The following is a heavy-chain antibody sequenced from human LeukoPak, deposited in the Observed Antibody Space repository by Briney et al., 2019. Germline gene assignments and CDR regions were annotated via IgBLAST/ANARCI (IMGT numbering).Heavy chain of an antibody. J-gene: IGHJ6*03. D-gene: IGHD3-16*01. CDR3: AKGVDASGIYYYFYMDV. CDR1: GFTFSNFA. Sequence: GGSLRLSCAASGFTFSNFAMTWVRQAPGKGLEWVSSICGSGGSRYYVDSVKGRFTISRDKSKNTLYLQMNNLRAEDTAVYYCAKGVDASGIYYYFYMDVWGKGTTVSVSS. CDR2: ICGSGGSR. V-gene: IGHV3-23*01.